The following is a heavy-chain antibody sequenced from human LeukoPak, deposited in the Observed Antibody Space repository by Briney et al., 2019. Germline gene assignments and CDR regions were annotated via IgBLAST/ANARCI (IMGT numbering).Heavy chain of an antibody. J-gene: IGHJ5*02. CDR3: ARVVMAAGLDL. V-gene: IGHV4-39*07. CDR1: GGPISGSVT. CDR2: VHYDGRT. D-gene: IGHD6-19*01. Sequence: SETLSLTCTVSGGPISGSVTWGWVRQPPGKGLEWIGNVHYDGRTAPNPSLKSRVTMSLDTSTNQFSLKLNSVTATDTALYYCARVVMAAGLDLWGRGILVTISS.